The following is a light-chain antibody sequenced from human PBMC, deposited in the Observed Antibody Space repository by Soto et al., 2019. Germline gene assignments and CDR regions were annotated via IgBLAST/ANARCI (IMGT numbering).Light chain of an antibody. CDR1: SSDVGGYNY. Sequence: QSALTHPASVSGSPGQSITISCTGTSSDVGGYNYVSWYQQHPGKAPKLMIYEVSNRPSGVSNRFSGSKSGNTASLTISGLQAEEEADYYCSSYTSSSNVVFGGGTKVTVL. CDR2: EVS. V-gene: IGLV2-14*01. CDR3: SSYTSSSNVV. J-gene: IGLJ2*01.